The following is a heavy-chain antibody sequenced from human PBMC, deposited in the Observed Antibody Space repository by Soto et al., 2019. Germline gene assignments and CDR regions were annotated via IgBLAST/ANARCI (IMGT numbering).Heavy chain of an antibody. V-gene: IGHV3-11*01. CDR2: ISSSGSTI. J-gene: IGHJ6*02. Sequence: PGGSLRLSCAASGFTFSDYYMSWIRQAPGKGLEWVSYISSSGSTIYYADSVKGRFTISRDNAKNSLYLQMNSLRAEDTAVYYCARDRGSTVTTGDYYYGMDVWGQGTTVTVSS. CDR3: ARDRGSTVTTGDYYYGMDV. D-gene: IGHD4-17*01. CDR1: GFTFSDYY.